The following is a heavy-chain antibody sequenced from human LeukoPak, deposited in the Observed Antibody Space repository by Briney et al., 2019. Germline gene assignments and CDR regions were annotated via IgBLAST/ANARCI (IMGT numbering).Heavy chain of an antibody. CDR3: ARPASITGTHDAFDI. D-gene: IGHD1-20*01. Sequence: ASVKVSCKASGGTFSSYAISWVRQAPGQGLEWMGGIIPILGTANYAQKFQGRVTITTDESTSTAYMELSSLRSEDTAVYYCARPASITGTHDAFDIWGQGTMVTVSS. CDR2: IIPILGTA. CDR1: GGTFSSYA. J-gene: IGHJ3*02. V-gene: IGHV1-69*05.